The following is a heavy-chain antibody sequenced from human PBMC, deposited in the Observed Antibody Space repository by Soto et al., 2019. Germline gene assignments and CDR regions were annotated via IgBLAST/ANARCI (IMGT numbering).Heavy chain of an antibody. J-gene: IGHJ6*02. CDR1: GGTFRTHG. D-gene: IGHD5-12*01. V-gene: IGHV1-69*01. Sequence: QVQLVQSGAEVRKPGSSVMVSCKVSGGTFRTHGFSWVRQAPGQGLEWIGGNIPIFDIVAYAKKCQGRVTITADDCATTAQMEMSGLTSEPTAVYFCTRERWLMTVKNMHHALDVWGQGNTVTVSS. CDR3: TRERWLMTVKNMHHALDV. CDR2: NIPIFDIV.